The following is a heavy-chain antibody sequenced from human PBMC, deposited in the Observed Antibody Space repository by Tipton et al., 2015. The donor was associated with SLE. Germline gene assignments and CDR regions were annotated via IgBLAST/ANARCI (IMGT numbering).Heavy chain of an antibody. J-gene: IGHJ4*02. Sequence: LRLSCTVSSYSISSGYYWGWIRQPPGKGLEWIGSIYHSGSIYYSGNTYYNPSLESRVTISADTFKNQFSLKVTSVPAADTAVYFCARIHPNNYGDYGPFDYWGQGILVTVSS. CDR1: SYSISSGYY. CDR3: ARIHPNNYGDYGPFDY. V-gene: IGHV4-38-2*02. CDR2: IYYSGNT. D-gene: IGHD4-17*01.